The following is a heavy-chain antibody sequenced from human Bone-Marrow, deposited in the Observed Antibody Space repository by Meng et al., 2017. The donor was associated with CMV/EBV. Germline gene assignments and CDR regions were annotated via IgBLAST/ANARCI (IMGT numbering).Heavy chain of an antibody. D-gene: IGHD3-9*01. J-gene: IGHJ6*02. Sequence: GESLKISCAASGFTFSDYYMSWIRQAPGKGLEWVSYISSSGSTIYYADSVKGRFTISRDNAKNTLYLQMNSLRAEDTAVYYCARVSTGIYYYYYGMDVWGQGTTVTASS. CDR3: ARVSTGIYYYYYGMDV. CDR2: ISSSGSTI. V-gene: IGHV3-11*04. CDR1: GFTFSDYY.